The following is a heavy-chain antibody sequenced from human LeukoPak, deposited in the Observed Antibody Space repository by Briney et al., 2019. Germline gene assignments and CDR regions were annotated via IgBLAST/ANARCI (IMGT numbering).Heavy chain of an antibody. D-gene: IGHD3-3*01. CDR1: GFTFSNAW. V-gene: IGHV3-15*01. Sequence: GGSLRLSCAASGFTFSNAWMSWVRQAPGKGLEWVGRIKSKTDGGTTDYAAPVKGRCTISRDDSKNTLYLQMNSLKTEDTAVYYCTTDRAPRITIFGVVNTHAFDIWGQGTMVTVSS. CDR2: IKSKTDGGTT. J-gene: IGHJ3*02. CDR3: TTDRAPRITIFGVVNTHAFDI.